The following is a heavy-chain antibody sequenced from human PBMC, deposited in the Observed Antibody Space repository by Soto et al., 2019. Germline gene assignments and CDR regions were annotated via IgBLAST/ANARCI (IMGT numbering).Heavy chain of an antibody. Sequence: KVSCKASGYTFTSYGISWVRQAPGQGLEWMGWISAYNGNTNYAQKLQGRVTMTTDTSTSTAHMELRSLRSDDTAVYYCAGNYYDSSGYGRGAFDIWGQGTMVTVSS. V-gene: IGHV1-18*01. CDR1: GYTFTSYG. J-gene: IGHJ3*02. CDR2: ISAYNGNT. CDR3: AGNYYDSSGYGRGAFDI. D-gene: IGHD3-22*01.